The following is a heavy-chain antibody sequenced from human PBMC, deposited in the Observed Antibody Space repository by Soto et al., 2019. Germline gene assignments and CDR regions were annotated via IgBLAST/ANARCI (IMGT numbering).Heavy chain of an antibody. CDR3: ARDGCLNGICTVTTGRAYYFDY. Sequence: ASVKVSCKASGYTFTSYGISWVRQAPGQGLEWMGWISAYNGNTNYAQKLQGRVTMTTDTSTSTAYMELRSLRSDDTAVYYCARDGCLNGICTVTTGRAYYFDYWGQGTLVTVSS. V-gene: IGHV1-18*01. J-gene: IGHJ4*02. CDR2: ISAYNGNT. D-gene: IGHD4-17*01. CDR1: GYTFTSYG.